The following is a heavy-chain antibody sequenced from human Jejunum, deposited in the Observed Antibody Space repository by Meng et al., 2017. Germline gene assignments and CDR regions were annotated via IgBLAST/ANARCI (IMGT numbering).Heavy chain of an antibody. CDR3: ARESGASRHFDF. Sequence: GSLRLSCTVSVGSISTYFWTWIRQPAGKGLEWIGRIYSSGITNYNPSLKSRLTMSVDTSKNHFSLNLSSVTAADTAVYYGARESGASRHFDFWGQGTLVTVSS. CDR1: VGSISTYF. CDR2: IYSSGIT. V-gene: IGHV4-4*07. D-gene: IGHD2-8*02. J-gene: IGHJ4*02.